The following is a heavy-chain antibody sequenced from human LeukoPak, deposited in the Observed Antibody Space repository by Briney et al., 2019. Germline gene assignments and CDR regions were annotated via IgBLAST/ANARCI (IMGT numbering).Heavy chain of an antibody. J-gene: IGHJ4*02. V-gene: IGHV1-46*01. CDR1: DYTFTTYG. D-gene: IGHD6-6*01. CDR3: ARDRYSSSYENYYFEY. Sequence: ASVKVSCKASDYTFTTYGINWVRQAPGQGLEWMGIINPSGGSTSYAQKFEGRVTMTRDTSTSTVYMELSSLRSEDTAVYYCARDRYSSSYENYYFEYWGQGTLVTVSS. CDR2: INPSGGST.